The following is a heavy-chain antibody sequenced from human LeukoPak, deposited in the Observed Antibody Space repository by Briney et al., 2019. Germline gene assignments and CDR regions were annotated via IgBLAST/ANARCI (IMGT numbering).Heavy chain of an antibody. CDR3: TRMTAGHDY. CDR1: GVSFDDYY. D-gene: IGHD2-21*02. V-gene: IGHV4-34*01. CDR2: INHSGYT. Sequence: SETLSLTCAVSGVSFDDYYWSWVRQTPGKGLEWIGEINHSGYTSDSPSLKSRVTLSIDTSRKQFSLNLRSVTVADTGIYYCTRMTAGHDYWGQGTLVTVSS. J-gene: IGHJ4*02.